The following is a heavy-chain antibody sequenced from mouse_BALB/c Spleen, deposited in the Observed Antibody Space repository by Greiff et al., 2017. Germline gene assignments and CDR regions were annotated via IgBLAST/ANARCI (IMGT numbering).Heavy chain of an antibody. J-gene: IGHJ4*01. CDR3: ATMDD. Sequence: QVQLKQPGAELVKPGASVKLSCKASGYTFTSYWMHWVKQRPGQGLEWIGEIDPSDSYTNYNQKFKGKATLTVDKSSSTAYMQLSSLTSEDSAVYYCATMDDWGQGTSVTVSS. V-gene: IGHV1-69*02. CDR2: IDPSDSYT. CDR1: GYTFTSYW.